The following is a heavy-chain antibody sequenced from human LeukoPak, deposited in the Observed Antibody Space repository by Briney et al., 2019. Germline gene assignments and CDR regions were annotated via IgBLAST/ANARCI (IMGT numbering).Heavy chain of an antibody. Sequence: ASVKVSCKTSGYNFATYGFCWVRQAPGDGLEWMGWISANTGKTRYAQKFQDRVTMTTDTSTTTAYMELRNLRLDDTAVYFCAKVAGDRMDYWGQGTLVTVSS. CDR2: ISANTGKT. CDR3: AKVAGDRMDY. D-gene: IGHD6-13*01. CDR1: GYNFATYG. J-gene: IGHJ4*02. V-gene: IGHV1-18*01.